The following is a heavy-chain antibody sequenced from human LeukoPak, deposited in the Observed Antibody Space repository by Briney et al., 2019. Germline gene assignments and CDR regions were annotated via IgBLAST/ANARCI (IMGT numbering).Heavy chain of an antibody. Sequence: PGGSLRLSCAASGFTFSSYSMNWVRQAPGKGLEWVSYISSSSSTIYYADSVKGRFTISRDNAKNSLYLQMNSLRAEDTAVYYCAKDQGITMIVVVPEPFDYWGQGTLVTVSS. V-gene: IGHV3-48*01. CDR2: ISSSSSTI. D-gene: IGHD3-22*01. CDR3: AKDQGITMIVVVPEPFDY. CDR1: GFTFSSYS. J-gene: IGHJ4*02.